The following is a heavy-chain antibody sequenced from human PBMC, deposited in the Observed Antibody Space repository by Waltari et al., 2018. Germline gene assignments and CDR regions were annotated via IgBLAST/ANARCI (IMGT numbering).Heavy chain of an antibody. CDR2: ITISDAT. J-gene: IGHJ5*02. CDR3: AKPFYNWDDPLVS. CDR1: VVPYYGDA. Sequence: EVQLLEYGRELVQAGGSLRHPCSVSVVPYYGDAINWVRRAPGTGLQWVAAITISDATFHADSVKGRFTISRDASKDTVYLQMNSLRADDTALYYCAKPFYNWDDPLVSWGQGTQVTVSS. V-gene: IGHV3-23*01. D-gene: IGHD1-20*01.